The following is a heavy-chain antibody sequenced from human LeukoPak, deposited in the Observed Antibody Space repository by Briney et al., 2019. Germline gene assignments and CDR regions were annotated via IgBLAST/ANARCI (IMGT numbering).Heavy chain of an antibody. Sequence: SETLSLTCNVSGGSISSGRYYWSWIRQPAGKGLEWIGRIYTRGSTNYNPSLKSRVTMSVDTSKNQFSLKVSSVTAADTAVYYCARDLAGHFGGLYFDYWGQGALVTVSS. CDR3: ARDLAGHFGGLYFDY. CDR1: GGSISSGRYY. D-gene: IGHD2-21*01. J-gene: IGHJ4*02. V-gene: IGHV4-61*02. CDR2: IYTRGST.